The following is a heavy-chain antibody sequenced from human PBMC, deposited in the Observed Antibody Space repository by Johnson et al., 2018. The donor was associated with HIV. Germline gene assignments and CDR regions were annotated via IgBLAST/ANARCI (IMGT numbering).Heavy chain of an antibody. Sequence: VQLVESGGGLVRPGGSLRLSCAASGFTFDDYGMSWVRPAPGKGLEWVSGINWTGGDTAYAGSVKGRFTISRDNSKNTLYLQMNGLRAEDTAVYYCARDRAGRENAFDIWGQGTMVTVSS. CDR1: GFTFDDYG. J-gene: IGHJ3*02. CDR2: INWTGGDT. V-gene: IGHV3-20*04. CDR3: ARDRAGRENAFDI. D-gene: IGHD1-26*01.